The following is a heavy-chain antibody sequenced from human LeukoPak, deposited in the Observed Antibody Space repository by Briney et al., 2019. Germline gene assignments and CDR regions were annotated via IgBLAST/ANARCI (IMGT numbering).Heavy chain of an antibody. CDR3: ARQSRGSYYYYGMDV. V-gene: IGHV4-59*08. CDR2: IYYSGTT. Sequence: SETLSLTCTVSGGSISSYYWSWIRQPPGKGLEWIGYIYYSGTTNYNPSLKSRVTISIDTSKNQFSLKLSSVTVAYTSVYWRARQSRGSYYYYGMDVWGQGTTVTVSS. CDR1: GGSISSYY. D-gene: IGHD3-10*01. J-gene: IGHJ6*02.